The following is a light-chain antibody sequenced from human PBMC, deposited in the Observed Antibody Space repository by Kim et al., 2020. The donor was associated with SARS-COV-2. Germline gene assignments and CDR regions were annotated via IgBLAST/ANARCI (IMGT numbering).Light chain of an antibody. CDR1: QTISNW. J-gene: IGKJ1*01. CDR2: KAS. Sequence: DIQMTQSPSTLSAYVGDRVTITCRASQTISNWLAWYQQRPGQAPKLLIYKASYLESGVPSRFSGSGSGTEFTLTISSQQPDDFATYYCQQYNSYWTFGQGTKVDIK. V-gene: IGKV1-5*03. CDR3: QQYNSYWT.